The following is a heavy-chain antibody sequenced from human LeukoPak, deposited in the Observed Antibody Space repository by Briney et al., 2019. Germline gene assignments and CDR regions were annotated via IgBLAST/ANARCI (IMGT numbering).Heavy chain of an antibody. CDR1: VYTFTSYD. J-gene: IGHJ4*02. CDR3: ARGLPPFEY. V-gene: IGHV1-8*01. CDR2: MNPNSGNT. Sequence: ASVKVSCKASVYTFTSYDINWVRQATGQGLEWMGWMNPNSGNTGYAQKFQDRVTMTRSTSISTAYMELSSLRSEDTAVYYCARGLPPFEYWGQGTLVTVAS.